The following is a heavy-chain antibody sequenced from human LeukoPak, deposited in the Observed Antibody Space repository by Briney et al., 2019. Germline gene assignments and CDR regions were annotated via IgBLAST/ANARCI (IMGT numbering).Heavy chain of an antibody. CDR1: GFRFSHHG. J-gene: IGHJ4*02. CDR3: VKDDGWVQYAN. Sequence: GGSLRLSCIASGFRFSHHGMNGVRQAPGKGLGWVSGIRTDGLTKYYEDSVKGRFIISRDNSKNTVYLQMNSLSAEDAAVYYCVKDDGWVQYANWGQGTLVTVSS. V-gene: IGHV3-23*01. D-gene: IGHD5-24*01. CDR2: IRTDGLTK.